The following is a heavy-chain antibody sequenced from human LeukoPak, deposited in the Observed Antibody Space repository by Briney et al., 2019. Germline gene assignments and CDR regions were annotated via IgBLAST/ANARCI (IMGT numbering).Heavy chain of an antibody. CDR3: AGTYDYVWGSYRYDY. CDR2: IYYSGST. Sequence: KPSETLSLTCTVSGGPISSYYWSWIRQPPGKGLEWIGYIYYSGSTNYNPSLKSRVTISVDTSKNQFSLKLSSVTAADTAVYYCAGTYDYVWGSYRYDYWGQGTLVTVSS. D-gene: IGHD3-16*02. J-gene: IGHJ4*02. CDR1: GGPISSYY. V-gene: IGHV4-59*01.